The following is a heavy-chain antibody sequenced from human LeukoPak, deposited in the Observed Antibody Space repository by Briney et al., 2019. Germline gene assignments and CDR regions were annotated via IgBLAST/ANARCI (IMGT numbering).Heavy chain of an antibody. CDR1: GFSFSIYR. D-gene: IGHD6-19*01. CDR3: ARVGIAVAGTLYMDY. Sequence: GGSLRLSCAASGFSFSIYRMNWVRQAPGKGLEWVANIKQDGSEKYYVDSVKGRFTISRDNAKNSLYLQMNSLRAEDTAVYYCARVGIAVAGTLYMDYWGQGTLVTVSS. J-gene: IGHJ4*02. CDR2: IKQDGSEK. V-gene: IGHV3-7*01.